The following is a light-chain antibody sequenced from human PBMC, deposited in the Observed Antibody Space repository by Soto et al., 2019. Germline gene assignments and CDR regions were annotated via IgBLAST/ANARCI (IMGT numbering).Light chain of an antibody. CDR3: SSYTRNSPVV. J-gene: IGLJ2*01. CDR2: EVN. Sequence: QSALTQPASVSGSPGQSITISCTGTSSDVGNYNYVSWYQQHPGKAPKLMIYEVNNRPSGVSNRFSGSKSGNTASLTISGLQAEDEADYYCSSYTRNSPVVFGGGTKVTVL. CDR1: SSDVGNYNY. V-gene: IGLV2-14*01.